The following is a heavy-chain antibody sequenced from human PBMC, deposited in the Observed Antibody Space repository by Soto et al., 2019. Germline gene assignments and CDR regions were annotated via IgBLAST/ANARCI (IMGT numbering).Heavy chain of an antibody. V-gene: IGHV4-59*11. Sequence: QVQLQESGPGLVKPSETLSLTCTVSGVSITSHYWTWIRQPPGKGLGWIGNIHYSGRTNYSPSLKGRVIISVDTSDNQSSLKLSSVTTADTAVYYCTVGGAGHPFDYWGQGTLVTVSS. CDR1: GVSITSHY. J-gene: IGHJ4*02. D-gene: IGHD3-16*01. CDR3: TVGGAGHPFDY. CDR2: IHYSGRT.